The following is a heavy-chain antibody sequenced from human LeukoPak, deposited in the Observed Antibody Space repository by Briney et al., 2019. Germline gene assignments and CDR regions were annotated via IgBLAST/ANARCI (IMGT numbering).Heavy chain of an antibody. Sequence: GGSLRLSCAASGFTFSSYWMSWVRQAPGKGLEWVSVIYSGDSTYYADSVKGRFTISRDSSKDTLYLQMNSLRAEDTAVYYCARDRGGLGLGYWGQGTLVTVSS. J-gene: IGHJ4*02. D-gene: IGHD3-10*01. CDR3: ARDRGGLGLGY. V-gene: IGHV3-66*01. CDR1: GFTFSSYW. CDR2: IYSGDST.